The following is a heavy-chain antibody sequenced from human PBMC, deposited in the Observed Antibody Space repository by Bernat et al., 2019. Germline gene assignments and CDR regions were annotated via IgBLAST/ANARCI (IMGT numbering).Heavy chain of an antibody. CDR3: ARHAFGYRGWYYFDY. D-gene: IGHD6-19*01. V-gene: IGHV5-10-1*03. CDR2: IDPSDSYT. Sequence: EVQLVQSGAEVKKHGESLRISCKGSGYSFTSYWISWVRQMPGKGLEWMGRIDPSDSYTNYSPSFQGHVTISADKSISTAYLQWSSLKASDTAMYYCARHAFGYRGWYYFDYWGQGTLVTVSS. CDR1: GYSFTSYW. J-gene: IGHJ4*02.